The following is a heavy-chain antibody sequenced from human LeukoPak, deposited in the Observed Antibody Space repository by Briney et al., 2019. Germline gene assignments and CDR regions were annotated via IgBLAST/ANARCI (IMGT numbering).Heavy chain of an antibody. Sequence: QPGGSLRLSCAASGFTFSRYLMSWVRQAPGKGLEWVANIKRDGSEKYYVDSVKGRFTISRDNSKNTLYLQMNSLRAEDTAVYYCAKGRGWEASYYYYYMDVWGKGTTVTISS. CDR1: GFTFSRYL. V-gene: IGHV3-7*01. CDR2: IKRDGSEK. J-gene: IGHJ6*03. CDR3: AKGRGWEASYYYYYMDV. D-gene: IGHD1-26*01.